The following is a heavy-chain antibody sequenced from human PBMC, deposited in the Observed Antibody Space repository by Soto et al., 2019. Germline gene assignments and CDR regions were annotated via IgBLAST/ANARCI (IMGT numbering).Heavy chain of an antibody. CDR1: GSRFDSYS. V-gene: IGHV3-23*01. Sequence: GGSLRLSCAASGSRFDSYSMSWVRKDPGKGLEWVSAISGSGGSTYYADSVKGRFTISRDNSKNTLYLQMNSLRAEDTAVYYCAKVRPGYDFWSGYYEYYFDYWGQGTLVTVSS. CDR2: ISGSGGST. CDR3: AKVRPGYDFWSGYYEYYFDY. D-gene: IGHD3-3*01. J-gene: IGHJ4*02.